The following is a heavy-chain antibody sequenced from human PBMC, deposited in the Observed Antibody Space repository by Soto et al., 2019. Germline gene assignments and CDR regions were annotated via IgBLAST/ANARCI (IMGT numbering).Heavy chain of an antibody. CDR2: ISTYNGNT. CDR1: DYKFTTYG. CDR3: ARGLGTNGLDV. V-gene: IGHV1-18*04. Sequence: QVQLLQSGAEVKKPGASVKVSCKASDYKFTTYGITWVRQAPGQGLEWLGGISTYNGNTDYAQNLQDRVTMTTETSTSTAYLEVRSLTSDDTAVYFCARGLGTNGLDVWGQGTTVTVSS. J-gene: IGHJ6*02. D-gene: IGHD7-27*01.